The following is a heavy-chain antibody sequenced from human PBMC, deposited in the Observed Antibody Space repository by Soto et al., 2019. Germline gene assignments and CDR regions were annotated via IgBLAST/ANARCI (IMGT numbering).Heavy chain of an antibody. CDR2: ISSSGSTI. CDR3: VRDTIAARGTTWFDP. Sequence: GGSLRLSCAASGFTFSSYEMNWVRQAPGKGLEWVSYISSSGSTIYYADSVKGRFTISRDNAKNSLYLQMNSLRAEDTAVYYCVRDTIAARGTTWFDPWGQGTLVTVYS. V-gene: IGHV3-48*03. J-gene: IGHJ5*02. CDR1: GFTFSSYE. D-gene: IGHD6-6*01.